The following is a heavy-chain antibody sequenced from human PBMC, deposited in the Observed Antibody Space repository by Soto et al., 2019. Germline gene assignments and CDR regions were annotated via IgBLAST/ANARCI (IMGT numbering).Heavy chain of an antibody. D-gene: IGHD2-15*01. CDR3: AACSGGSCYSGYYYYGMDV. CDR1: GFTFTSSA. J-gene: IGHJ6*02. V-gene: IGHV1-58*01. Sequence: ASVKVSCKASGFTFTSSAVQWVRQARGQRLEWIGWIVVGSGNTNYAQKFQERVTITRDMSTSTAYMELSSLRSEDTAVYYCAACSGGSCYSGYYYYGMDVWGQGTTVTVSS. CDR2: IVVGSGNT.